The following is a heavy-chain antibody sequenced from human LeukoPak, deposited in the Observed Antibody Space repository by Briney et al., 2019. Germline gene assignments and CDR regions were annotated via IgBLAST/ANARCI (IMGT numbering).Heavy chain of an antibody. CDR2: IIPIFGIA. V-gene: IGHV1-69*04. Sequence: ASVKVSCKASGGTFNSYAISWVRQAPGQGLEWMGRIIPIFGIANYAQKFQGRVTITADKSTSTAYMELSSLRSEDTAVYYCARDLRGLYDFWSGSTNWFDPWGQGTLVTVSS. J-gene: IGHJ5*02. D-gene: IGHD3-3*01. CDR1: GGTFNSYA. CDR3: ARDLRGLYDFWSGSTNWFDP.